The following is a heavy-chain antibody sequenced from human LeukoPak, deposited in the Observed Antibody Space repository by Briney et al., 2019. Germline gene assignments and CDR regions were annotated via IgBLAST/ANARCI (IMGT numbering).Heavy chain of an antibody. V-gene: IGHV4-4*07. J-gene: IGHJ6*03. Sequence: SETLSLTCTVSGGSISSYYWSWIRQPAGKGLEWIGRIYTSGSTNYNPSLKSRVTMSVDTSKNQFSLKLSSVTAADTAVYYCAREGLPPYYYYYMDVWGKGTTVTVSS. CDR2: IYTSGST. CDR3: AREGLPPYYYYYMDV. CDR1: GGSISSYY.